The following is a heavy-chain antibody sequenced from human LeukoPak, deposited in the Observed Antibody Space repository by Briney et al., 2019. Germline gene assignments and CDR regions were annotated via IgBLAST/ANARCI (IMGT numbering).Heavy chain of an antibody. D-gene: IGHD2-21*01. J-gene: IGHJ4*02. CDR1: GFTFSNYW. Sequence: GGSLRLSCAASGFTFSNYWMSRVRQAPGKGLEWVANIKEDGSEKYYEDSVKGRFTISRDNAKNLVYLQMNSLRAEDTAVYYCTRDNRYYYWGQGTVVTVSS. CDR2: IKEDGSEK. CDR3: TRDNRYYY. V-gene: IGHV3-7*01.